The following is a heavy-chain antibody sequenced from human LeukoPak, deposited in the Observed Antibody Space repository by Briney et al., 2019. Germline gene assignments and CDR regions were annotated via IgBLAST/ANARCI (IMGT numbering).Heavy chain of an antibody. V-gene: IGHV3-30*18. CDR2: ISYDGPNK. Sequence: GGSLRLSCATSGFTFNSYDMHWVRQAPGKGLEWVAVISYDGPNKYYADSVKGRFTISRDNSKNTLYLQMNSLGAEDTAVYYCAKGRYHLATVTLLDYWGQGTLVTVSS. D-gene: IGHD4-17*01. J-gene: IGHJ4*02. CDR1: GFTFNSYD. CDR3: AKGRYHLATVTLLDY.